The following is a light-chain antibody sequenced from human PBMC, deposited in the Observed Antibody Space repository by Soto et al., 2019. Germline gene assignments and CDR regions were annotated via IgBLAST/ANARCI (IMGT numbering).Light chain of an antibody. CDR2: EVT. V-gene: IGLV2-14*01. CDR3: SSYTSSSPCV. J-gene: IGLJ1*01. Sequence: QSALTQPASVSGSPGQSITISCTGTSSDIGGYDYVSWYQQHPGKAPKVMIFEVTNRPSGVSDRFSGSKSGNTASLTISGLQAEGEADYYCSSYTSSSPCVFGTGTKLTVL. CDR1: SSDIGGYDY.